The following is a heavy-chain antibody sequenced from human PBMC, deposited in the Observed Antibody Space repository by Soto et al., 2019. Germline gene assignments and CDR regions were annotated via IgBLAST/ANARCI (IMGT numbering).Heavy chain of an antibody. CDR1: GFTFSNYG. D-gene: IGHD6-13*01. CDR3: VKDLRNSWTFDY. Sequence: QVQLVESGGGVVQPGRSLRLSCEASGFTFSNYGMHWVRQAPGKGLEWVAAISHVESKVYYADSMRGRFTISRDNSKNTLYLQMNSLRPEDTALYYCVKDLRNSWTFDYWGQGTLVTVSS. V-gene: IGHV3-30*18. J-gene: IGHJ4*02. CDR2: ISHVESKV.